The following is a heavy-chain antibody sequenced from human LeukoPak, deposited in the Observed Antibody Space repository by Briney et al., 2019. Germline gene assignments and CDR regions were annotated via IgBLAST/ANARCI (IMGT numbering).Heavy chain of an antibody. CDR1: GFTFSSYG. D-gene: IGHD4-23*01. CDR2: ISGSGGDT. Sequence: GGSLRLSCAASGFTFSSYGMSWVRQAPGKGLEWVSAISGSGGDTFYADSVKGRFTISRDNSKSTLYLQMKSLSAEDTAVYYCAKRSDYGGDWNYFDCWGQGTLVTVSS. V-gene: IGHV3-23*01. CDR3: AKRSDYGGDWNYFDC. J-gene: IGHJ4*02.